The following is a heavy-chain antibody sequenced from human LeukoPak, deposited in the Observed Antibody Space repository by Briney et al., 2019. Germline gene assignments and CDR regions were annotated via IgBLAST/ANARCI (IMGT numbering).Heavy chain of an antibody. CDR2: ISAYNGNT. D-gene: IGHD3-10*01. V-gene: IGHV1-18*04. CDR1: GYTFTSYG. Sequence: ASVKVSCKASGYTFTSYGISWVRQAPGQGLEWMGWISAYNGNTNYAQKLQGRVTMTTDTSTSTAYMELRSLRSDDTAVYYCALVTMVRGPMVPAGGMDVWGKGTTVTVSS. J-gene: IGHJ6*04. CDR3: ALVTMVRGPMVPAGGMDV.